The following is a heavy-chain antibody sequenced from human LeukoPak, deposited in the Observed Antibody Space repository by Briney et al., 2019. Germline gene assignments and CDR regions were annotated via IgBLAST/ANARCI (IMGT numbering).Heavy chain of an antibody. Sequence: GESLKISCKGSGYSFTSYWIGWVRQMPGKGLEWMGIIYPGDSDTRYSPSFQGQVTISADKSISTAYLQWSSLKASDTAMYYCARQDIVVVPAARNQNYYYYMDVWGKGTTVTVSS. V-gene: IGHV5-51*01. CDR2: IYPGDSDT. CDR1: GYSFTSYW. D-gene: IGHD2-2*01. J-gene: IGHJ6*03. CDR3: ARQDIVVVPAARNQNYYYYMDV.